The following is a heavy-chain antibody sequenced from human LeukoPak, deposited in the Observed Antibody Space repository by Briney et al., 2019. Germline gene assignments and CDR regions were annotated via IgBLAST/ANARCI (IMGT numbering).Heavy chain of an antibody. CDR2: IYYSGST. J-gene: IGHJ3*02. CDR3: ARGSVYYDFWSGYWSTDI. V-gene: IGHV4-59*12. D-gene: IGHD3-3*01. Sequence: SDPLTLTCSVCGGPISSYYGSWIRQPPGKGLEWIGYIYYSGSTNYTPSLKSRVTISVDTSKNQFSLKLSSVTAADTAVYYCARGSVYYDFWSGYWSTDIWGQGTMVTVSS. CDR1: GGPISSYY.